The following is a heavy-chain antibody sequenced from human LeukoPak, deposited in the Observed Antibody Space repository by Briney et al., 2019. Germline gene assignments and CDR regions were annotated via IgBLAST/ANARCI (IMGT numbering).Heavy chain of an antibody. CDR2: IYYSGST. CDR3: ARSVDTSMVGDY. J-gene: IGHJ4*02. CDR1: GGSITSYY. D-gene: IGHD5-18*01. V-gene: IGHV4-59*01. Sequence: PSEILSLTCTVSGGSITSYYWSWIRQPPGKGLEWIGYIYYSGSTNYNPSLKNRVTISLDTSKNQFSLKLNSVTAADTAVYYCARSVDTSMVGDYWGQGTLVTVSS.